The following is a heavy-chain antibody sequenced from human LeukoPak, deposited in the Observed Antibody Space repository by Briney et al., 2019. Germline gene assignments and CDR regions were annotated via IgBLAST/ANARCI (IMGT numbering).Heavy chain of an antibody. V-gene: IGHV1-46*01. J-gene: IGHJ5*02. CDR3: ARGGVAKLGPLDL. CDR1: GYSFTSYY. Sequence: ASVKVSCKASGYSFTSYYMHWVRQAPGQGLEWMGIINPSDSSTSYAQKFRGRVTMTRDTSTSTVYMELSSLRSEDTAVYYCARGGVAKLGPLDLWGQGTLVTVSS. CDR2: INPSDSST. D-gene: IGHD7-27*01.